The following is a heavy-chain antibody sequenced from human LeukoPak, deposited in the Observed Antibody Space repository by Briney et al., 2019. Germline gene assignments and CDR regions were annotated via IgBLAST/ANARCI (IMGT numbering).Heavy chain of an antibody. J-gene: IGHJ3*01. D-gene: IGHD2-15*01. CDR2: TNANSGGT. CDR3: ASGGGSFGDV. V-gene: IGHV1-2*06. Sequence: GASVKVSCKASGYSFTGYYMHWVRQAPGQGLEWMGRTNANSGGTNYAQKFKGRVTTTRDTSISTDYMELSGLRSDDTAGYYCASGGGSFGDVWGQGTMVTVSS. CDR1: GYSFTGYY.